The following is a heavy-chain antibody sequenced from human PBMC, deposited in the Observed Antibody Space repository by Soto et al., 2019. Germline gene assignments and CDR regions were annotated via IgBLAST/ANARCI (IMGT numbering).Heavy chain of an antibody. V-gene: IGHV3-66*01. J-gene: IGHJ6*02. CDR2: IYNGGST. CDR3: ARDRIPTGMDV. CDR1: GFTVSSNY. Sequence: PGGSLRLSCAASGFTVSSNYMSWVRQAPGKGLEWVSVIYNGGSTYYADSVKGRFTISRDNSKNTLHLQMNSLRAEDTAVYYCARDRIPTGMDVWGQGTTVTVSS.